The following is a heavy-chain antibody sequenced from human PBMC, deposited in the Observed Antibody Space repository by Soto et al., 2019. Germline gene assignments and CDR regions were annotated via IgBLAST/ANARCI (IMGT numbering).Heavy chain of an antibody. D-gene: IGHD6-6*01. CDR2: IFSNDEK. Sequence: ESGPTLVNPTETLTLTCTVSGFSLSNARMGVSWISQPPGKALEWLAHIFSNDEKSYSTSLKSRLTISKDTSKSQVVLTMTNMDPVDTATYYCARSIRGPSSSPPLGYYYYGMDVWGQGTTVTVSS. V-gene: IGHV2-26*01. CDR1: GFSLSNARMG. J-gene: IGHJ6*02. CDR3: ARSIRGPSSSPPLGYYYYGMDV.